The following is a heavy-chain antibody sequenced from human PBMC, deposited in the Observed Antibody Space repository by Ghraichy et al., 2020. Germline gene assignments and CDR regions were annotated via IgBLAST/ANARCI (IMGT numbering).Heavy chain of an antibody. D-gene: IGHD2-2*02. V-gene: IGHV3-23*01. CDR1: GFIFSNYA. CDR2: IRSSGDST. Sequence: GGSLRLSCAASGFIFSNYAMTWVRQAPGKGLEWVSTIRSSGDSTYYADSVKGRFTISRDNSRNTLYLQLNSLRDEDTAVYWCAKGSSKYCTSSSCYSGYYYYLMDVWGQGTTVTVS. J-gene: IGHJ6*02. CDR3: AKGSSKYCTSSSCYSGYYYYLMDV.